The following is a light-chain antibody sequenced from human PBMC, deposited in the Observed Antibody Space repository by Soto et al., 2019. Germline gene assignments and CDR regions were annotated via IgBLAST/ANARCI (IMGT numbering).Light chain of an antibody. CDR2: DVT. CDR3: SSYTTTSTVV. Sequence: QSALTQPASVSGSPGRSITISCTGTSSGVGGYNYVSWYQHHPGKAPKLMIYDVTNRPSGVSNPFSGSKSGNTASLTISCVQSEDEASYYCSSYTTTSTVVFGGGTQLTVL. V-gene: IGLV2-14*03. J-gene: IGLJ2*01. CDR1: SSGVGGYNY.